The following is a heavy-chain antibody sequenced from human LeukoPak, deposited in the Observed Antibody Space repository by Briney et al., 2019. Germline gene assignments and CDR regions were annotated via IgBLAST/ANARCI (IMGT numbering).Heavy chain of an antibody. CDR3: ARDSVLMVYATPNDAFDI. V-gene: IGHV1-69*05. CDR1: GGTFSSYA. CDR2: IIPIFGTA. D-gene: IGHD2-8*01. J-gene: IGHJ3*02. Sequence: ASVKVSCKASGGTFSSYAISWVRQAPGQGLKWMGRIIPIFGTANYAQKFQGRVTITTDESTSTAYMELSSLRSEDTAVYYCARDSVLMVYATPNDAFDIWGQGTMVTVSS.